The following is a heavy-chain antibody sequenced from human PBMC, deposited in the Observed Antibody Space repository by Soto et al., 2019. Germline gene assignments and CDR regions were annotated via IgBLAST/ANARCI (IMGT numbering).Heavy chain of an antibody. CDR3: AREAATLNWFDP. Sequence: EVQLVESGGGLVQPGGSLRLSCAASGFTFSSYSMNWVRQAPGKGLEWVSYISSSSSTIYYADSVKGRFTISRDNAKNSLYLQTNCLRAEDTAVYYCAREAATLNWFDPWGQGTLVTVSS. J-gene: IGHJ5*02. D-gene: IGHD6-25*01. CDR1: GFTFSSYS. V-gene: IGHV3-48*01. CDR2: ISSSSSTI.